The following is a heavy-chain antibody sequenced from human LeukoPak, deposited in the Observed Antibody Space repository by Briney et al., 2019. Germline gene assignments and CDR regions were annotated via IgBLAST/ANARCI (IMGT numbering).Heavy chain of an antibody. V-gene: IGHV3-30*18. D-gene: IGHD6-13*01. CDR3: AKGGSSSPEAFDI. J-gene: IGHJ3*02. Sequence: GGSLRLSCAASGFTFSSYGMHWVRQAPGKGLEWVAVISYDGSNKYYADSVKGRFTISRDNSKNTLYLQMNSLRAEDTAVYYCAKGGSSSPEAFDIWGQGTMVTVSS. CDR1: GFTFSSYG. CDR2: ISYDGSNK.